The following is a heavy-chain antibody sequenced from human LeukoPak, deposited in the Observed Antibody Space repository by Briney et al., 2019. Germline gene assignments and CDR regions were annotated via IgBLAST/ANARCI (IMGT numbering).Heavy chain of an antibody. CDR2: IIGSGGST. D-gene: IGHD3-10*01. Sequence: PGGSLRLSCATSGFTLSNFWMSWVRQAPGKGLEWVSAIIGSGGSTYYADSVKGRFTISRDNSKNTLYLQLNSLRAEDTAVYYCAKTPLLLWFGELSPSHFDYWGQGTLVTVSS. CDR3: AKTPLLLWFGELSPSHFDY. CDR1: GFTLSNFW. J-gene: IGHJ4*02. V-gene: IGHV3-23*01.